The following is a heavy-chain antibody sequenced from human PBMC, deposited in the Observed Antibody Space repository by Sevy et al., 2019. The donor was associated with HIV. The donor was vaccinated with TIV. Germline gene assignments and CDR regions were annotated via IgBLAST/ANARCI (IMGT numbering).Heavy chain of an antibody. CDR1: GDSISSYF. Sequence: SETLSLTCSVSGDSISSYFWTWVRQSPGKGLEWIGNVYFTGNTDYSPSLKSRVTLSLDTSKSQFSLTLKSVTAADTAIYFCARVSTTRPRVLDYWGQGTLVTVSS. CDR3: ARVSTTRPRVLDY. V-gene: IGHV4-59*01. D-gene: IGHD1-1*01. J-gene: IGHJ4*02. CDR2: VYFTGNT.